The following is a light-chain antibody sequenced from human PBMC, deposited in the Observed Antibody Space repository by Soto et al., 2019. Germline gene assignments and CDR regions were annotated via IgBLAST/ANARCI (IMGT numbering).Light chain of an antibody. V-gene: IGLV4-69*01. CDR1: SGHSSYA. Sequence: QPVLTQSPSASASLGASVKLTCTLSSGHSSYAIAWHQQQPEKGPRYLMKLNNDGSHSKGDGIPDRFSGSSSGAERYLTISSLQSEDEADYYCQTWGSGIHVVFGGGTKLTV. CDR2: LNNDGSH. J-gene: IGLJ2*01. CDR3: QTWGSGIHVV.